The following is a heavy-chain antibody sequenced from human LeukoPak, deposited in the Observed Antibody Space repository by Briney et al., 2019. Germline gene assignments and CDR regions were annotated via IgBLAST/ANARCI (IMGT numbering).Heavy chain of an antibody. V-gene: IGHV3-21*01. J-gene: IGHJ4*02. CDR3: ARGGFDDYSSDY. Sequence: SGGSLRLSCAAPGFTFSSYSMNWVRQAPGKGLEWVSSISSSSSYIYYADSVKGRFTISRDNAKNSLYLQMNSLRAEDTVVYYCARGGFDDYSSDYWGQGTLVTVSS. CDR2: ISSSSSYI. D-gene: IGHD2-21*01. CDR1: GFTFSSYS.